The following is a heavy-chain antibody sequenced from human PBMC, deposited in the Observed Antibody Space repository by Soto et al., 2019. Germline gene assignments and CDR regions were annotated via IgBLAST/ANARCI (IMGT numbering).Heavy chain of an antibody. D-gene: IGHD2-2*01. V-gene: IGHV3-21*01. CDR1: GFTFSSYS. CDR3: ARGGPGGYCSSTSCYAFDI. Sequence: LSLTCAASGFTFSSYSMNWVRQAPGKGLEWVSSISSSSSYIYYADSVKGRFTISRDNAKNSLYLQMNSLRAEDTAVYYCARGGPGGYCSSTSCYAFDIWGQGTMVTVSS. J-gene: IGHJ3*02. CDR2: ISSSSSYI.